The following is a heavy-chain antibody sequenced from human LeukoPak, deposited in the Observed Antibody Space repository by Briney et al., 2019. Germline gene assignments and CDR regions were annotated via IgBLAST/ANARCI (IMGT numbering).Heavy chain of an antibody. D-gene: IGHD3-10*01. V-gene: IGHV4-59*08. J-gene: IGHJ5*02. CDR2: IYYSGST. CDR1: GGSINNYY. Sequence: MSSETLSLTCTVSGGSINNYYWSWIRQPPGKGLEWIGYIYYSGSTYYNPSLKSRVTISVDTSKNQFSLKLSSVTAADTAVYYCAYGSGSNWFDPWGQGTLVTVSS. CDR3: AYGSGSNWFDP.